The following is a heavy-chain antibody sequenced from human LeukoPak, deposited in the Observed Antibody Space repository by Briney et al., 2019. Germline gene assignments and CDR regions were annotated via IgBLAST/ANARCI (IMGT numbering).Heavy chain of an antibody. CDR1: GYTFTSYG. V-gene: IGHV1-18*01. Sequence: GASVKLSCKASGYTFTSYGIRWVRQAPEQGLEWMGGISAYSGNTNCAQKPQGRVPVTTDTSTSTAHMQLRSLRADDTAVYYGARDRESGDILTGQPSYYYRDVWGKRTTVTVSS. CDR3: ARDRESGDILTGQPSYYYRDV. J-gene: IGHJ6*03. CDR2: ISAYSGNT. D-gene: IGHD3-9*01.